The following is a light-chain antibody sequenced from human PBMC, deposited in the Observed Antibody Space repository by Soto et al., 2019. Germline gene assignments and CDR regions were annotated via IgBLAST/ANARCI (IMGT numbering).Light chain of an antibody. CDR3: AVWDDKLRGRI. CDR2: GNN. Sequence: QAVVTQPPSASGTPGQRVTISCSGSSSNIGSNTVNWYQQFPGAAPRFLISGNNVRPSGVPDRSSASRSGTSASLAISGLQSEDEADYYCAVWDDKLRGRIIGGGTKSPS. J-gene: IGLJ2*01. V-gene: IGLV1-44*01. CDR1: SSNIGSNT.